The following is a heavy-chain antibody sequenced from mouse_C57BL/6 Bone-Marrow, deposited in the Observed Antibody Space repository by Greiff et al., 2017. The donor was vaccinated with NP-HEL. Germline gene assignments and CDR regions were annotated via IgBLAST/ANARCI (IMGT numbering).Heavy chain of an antibody. V-gene: IGHV2-2*01. CDR2: IWSGGST. CDR3: ARNDGYGAY. J-gene: IGHJ3*01. Sequence: QVQLQQSGPGLVQPSQSLSITCTVSGFSLTSYGVHWVRQSPGKGLEWLGVIWSGGSTDYNAAFISRLSISKDNSKSQVFFKMNSLQADDTAIYYCARNDGYGAYWGQGTLVTVSA. CDR1: GFSLTSYG. D-gene: IGHD2-3*01.